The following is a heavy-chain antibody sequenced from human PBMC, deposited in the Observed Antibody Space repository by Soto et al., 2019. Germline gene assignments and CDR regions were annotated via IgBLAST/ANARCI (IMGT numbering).Heavy chain of an antibody. CDR3: ARSMLSYGMDV. CDR2: ICSGGST. V-gene: IGHV3-53*01. Sequence: GGSLRLSCAASGFTVSSNYMSWVRQAPGKGLEWVSVICSGGSTYYADSVKGRFTISRDNSKNTLYLQMNSLRAEDTAVYYCARSMLSYGMDVWGQGTTVTVSS. CDR1: GFTVSSNY. D-gene: IGHD2-8*01. J-gene: IGHJ6*02.